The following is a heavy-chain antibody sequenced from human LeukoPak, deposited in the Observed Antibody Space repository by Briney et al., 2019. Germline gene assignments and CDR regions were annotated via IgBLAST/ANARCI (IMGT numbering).Heavy chain of an antibody. CDR3: ARAGRYSYGPRPSAPFDY. Sequence: GGSLRLSCAASGFTFSDYYMSWVRQAPGKGLEWVSYITSGGSTIYYADSVKGRFTISRDNAKNSLYLQINSLRAEDTAVYYCARAGRYSYGPRPSAPFDYWGQGTLVTVSS. CDR2: ITSGGSTI. CDR1: GFTFSDYY. D-gene: IGHD5-18*01. J-gene: IGHJ4*02. V-gene: IGHV3-11*04.